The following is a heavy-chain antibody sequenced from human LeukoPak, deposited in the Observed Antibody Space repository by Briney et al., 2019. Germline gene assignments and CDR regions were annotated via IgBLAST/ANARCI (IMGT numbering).Heavy chain of an antibody. J-gene: IGHJ4*02. CDR1: GFTFSDRY. CDR2: TRNKADSYIT. CDR3: AKGIRGYSYGYFDY. V-gene: IGHV3-72*01. Sequence: GGSLRLSCAASGFTFSDRYMDWVRQAPGKGLEWVGRTRNKADSYITEYAASVKGRFTISRDNSRNSLYLQMNSLRAEDTAVYYCAKGIRGYSYGYFDYWGQGTLVTVSS. D-gene: IGHD5-18*01.